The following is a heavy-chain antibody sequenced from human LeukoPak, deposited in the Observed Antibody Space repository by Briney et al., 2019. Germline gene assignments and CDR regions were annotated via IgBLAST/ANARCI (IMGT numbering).Heavy chain of an antibody. CDR3: ARRSFGTYGSGSRIRFDP. J-gene: IGHJ5*02. Sequence: PSETLSLTCAVYGGSFSGYYWSWIRQPPGKGLEWIGEINHSGSTNYNPSLKSRVIISVDTSKNQFSLKLSSVTAADTAVYYCARRSFGTYGSGSRIRFDPWGQGTLVTVSS. V-gene: IGHV4-34*01. D-gene: IGHD3-10*01. CDR2: INHSGST. CDR1: GGSFSGYY.